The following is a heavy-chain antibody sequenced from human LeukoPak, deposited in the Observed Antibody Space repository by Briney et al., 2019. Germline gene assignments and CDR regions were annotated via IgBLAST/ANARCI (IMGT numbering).Heavy chain of an antibody. CDR2: ISSSSSTI. V-gene: IGHV3-48*04. D-gene: IGHD3-9*01. CDR1: GFTFSSYS. Sequence: SGGSLRLSCAASGFTFSSYSMNWVRQAPGKGLEWVSYISSSSSTIYYADSVKGRFTISRDNAKNSLYLQMNSLRAEDTAVYYCARDLDILTGYYAPDGDDYWGQGTLVTVSS. CDR3: ARDLDILTGYYAPDGDDY. J-gene: IGHJ4*02.